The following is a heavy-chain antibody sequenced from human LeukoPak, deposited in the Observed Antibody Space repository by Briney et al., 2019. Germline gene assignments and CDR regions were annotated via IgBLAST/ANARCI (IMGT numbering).Heavy chain of an antibody. Sequence: ASVKVSCKTSGYTFSNCGINWVRQAPGQGLEWMGWISGNNDNPNYGQKFQGRFAVTTDSSTTTAYMELRNLTFDDTAVYYCARYGTSTDDYWGQGTLVTVSS. CDR2: ISGNNDNP. V-gene: IGHV1-18*01. CDR3: ARYGTSTDDY. D-gene: IGHD2-2*01. CDR1: GYTFSNCG. J-gene: IGHJ4*02.